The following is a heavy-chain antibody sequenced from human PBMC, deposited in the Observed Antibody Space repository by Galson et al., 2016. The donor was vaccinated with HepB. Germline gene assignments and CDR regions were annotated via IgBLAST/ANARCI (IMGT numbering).Heavy chain of an antibody. J-gene: IGHJ4*02. CDR1: GFPFSAHF. D-gene: IGHD2-8*02. CDR3: ATEDWWRFEY. CDR2: INNVGDTL. V-gene: IGHV3-11*01. Sequence: SLRLSCAASGFPFSAHFMNWIRQAPGKGLGWLAYINNVGDTLNYADSVKGRFTISRDNAKNSLFLQMSSLRAEDTAVYYCATEDWWRFEYWGQGALVTVSS.